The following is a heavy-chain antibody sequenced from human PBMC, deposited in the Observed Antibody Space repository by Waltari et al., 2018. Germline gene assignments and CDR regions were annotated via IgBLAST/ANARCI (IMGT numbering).Heavy chain of an antibody. D-gene: IGHD3-3*01. CDR3: ARHRVVIIRQSPTNYFDY. CDR2: IIPIFGTA. J-gene: IGHJ4*02. CDR1: GGTFSSYA. Sequence: QVQLVQSGAEVKKPGSSVKVSCKASGGTFSSYAISWVRQAPGQGLEWMGGIIPIFGTANYAQKFQGRVTITADESTSTAYMELSSLRSEDTAVYYCARHRVVIIRQSPTNYFDYWGQGTLVTVSS. V-gene: IGHV1-69*13.